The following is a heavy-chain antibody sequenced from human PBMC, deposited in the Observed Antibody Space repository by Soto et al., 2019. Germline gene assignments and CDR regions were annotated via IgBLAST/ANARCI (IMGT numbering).Heavy chain of an antibody. CDR2: VDPSAGNT. CDR3: ARDHNYNNRQGLDH. D-gene: IGHD4-4*01. V-gene: IGHV1-46*01. Sequence: QVQLVQSGADVKKPGASVKVSCRASGYTFTTYYIHWVRQAPGQGLEWMGVVDPSAGNTYYAQKFQGRVTMTRDTSTSTVYMELSSLRSDDTAVYYCARDHNYNNRQGLDHWGQGTLVTVSS. J-gene: IGHJ4*02. CDR1: GYTFTTYY.